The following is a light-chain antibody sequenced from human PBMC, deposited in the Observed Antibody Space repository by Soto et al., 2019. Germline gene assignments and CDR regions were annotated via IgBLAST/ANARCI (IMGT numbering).Light chain of an antibody. CDR2: AAS. J-gene: IGKJ5*01. Sequence: DIQLTQSPSFLSASVGDRVTITCRASQGISSYLAWYQQKPGKAPKLLIYAASTLQSGVPSRFSGSGSGTEFTLTISSLQPEDFATDYCQQRNSYPITFGQGTRLEIK. CDR3: QQRNSYPIT. V-gene: IGKV1-9*01. CDR1: QGISSY.